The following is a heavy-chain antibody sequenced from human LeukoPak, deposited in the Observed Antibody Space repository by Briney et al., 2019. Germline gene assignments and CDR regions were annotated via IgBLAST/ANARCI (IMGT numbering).Heavy chain of an antibody. CDR2: ISAYNGNT. CDR3: ARDNTGDVSYYYYGMDV. D-gene: IGHD4-17*01. J-gene: IGHJ6*02. V-gene: IGHV1-18*01. Sequence: ASVKVSCKASGYIFTSYGISWVRQAPGQGLEWMGWISAYNGNTNYAQKLQGRVIMTTDTSTSTAYMELRSLRSDDTAVYYCARDNTGDVSYYYYGMDVWGQGTTVTVSS. CDR1: GYIFTSYG.